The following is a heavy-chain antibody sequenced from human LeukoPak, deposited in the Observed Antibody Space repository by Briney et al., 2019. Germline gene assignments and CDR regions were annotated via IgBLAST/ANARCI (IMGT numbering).Heavy chain of an antibody. CDR1: GFTFSSYA. CDR3: AKIKTDIVVVPAADFDY. J-gene: IGHJ4*02. V-gene: IGHV3-23*01. D-gene: IGHD2-2*01. Sequence: PGGSLRLSCAASGFTFSSYAMSWVRQAPGKGLEWVSAISGSGGSTYYADSVKGRFTISRDNSKNTLYLQMNSLRAEDTAVYYCAKIKTDIVVVPAADFDYWGLGTLVTVSS. CDR2: ISGSGGST.